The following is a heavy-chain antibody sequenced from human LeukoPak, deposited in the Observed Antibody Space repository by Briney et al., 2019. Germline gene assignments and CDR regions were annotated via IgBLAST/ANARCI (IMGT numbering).Heavy chain of an antibody. J-gene: IGHJ3*02. Sequence: GGSLRPSCAASGFTFSSYSMNWVRQAPGKGLEWVSSISSSSSYIYYADSVKGRFTISRDNAKNSLYPQMNSLRAEDTAVYYCARDWVAAAANDAFDIWGQGTMVTVSS. D-gene: IGHD6-13*01. V-gene: IGHV3-21*01. CDR3: ARDWVAAAANDAFDI. CDR2: ISSSSSYI. CDR1: GFTFSSYS.